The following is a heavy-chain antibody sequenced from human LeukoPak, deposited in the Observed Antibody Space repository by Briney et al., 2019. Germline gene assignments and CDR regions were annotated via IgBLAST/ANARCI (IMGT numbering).Heavy chain of an antibody. CDR2: ISSSSSTI. CDR1: GFTFSSYS. V-gene: IGHV3-48*02. J-gene: IGHJ3*02. Sequence: GGSLRLSCVASGFTFSSYSMNWVRQAPGKGLEWVSYISSSSSTIYYADSVKGRFTISRDNAKNSLYLQMNSLRDEDTAVYYCASLMTGTTFRAFDIWGQGTMVTVSS. CDR3: ASLMTGTTFRAFDI. D-gene: IGHD1-1*01.